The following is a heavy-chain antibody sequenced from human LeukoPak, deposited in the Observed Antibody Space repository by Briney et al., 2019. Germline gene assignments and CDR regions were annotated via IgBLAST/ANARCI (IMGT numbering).Heavy chain of an antibody. CDR3: ARSLGYPLFVRPGRSRYFDY. Sequence: SGTLSLTCAVSGGSISSSNWWSWVRQPPGKGLEWIGEIYHSGSTNYNPSLKSRVTISVDTSKNQFSLKLSSVTAADTAVYYCARSLGYPLFVRPGRSRYFDYWGQGTLVTVSS. D-gene: IGHD3-10*02. V-gene: IGHV4-4*02. J-gene: IGHJ4*02. CDR1: GGSISSSNW. CDR2: IYHSGST.